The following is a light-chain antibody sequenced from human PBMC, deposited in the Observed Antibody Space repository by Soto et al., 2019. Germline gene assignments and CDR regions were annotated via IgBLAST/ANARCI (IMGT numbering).Light chain of an antibody. J-gene: IGKJ4*01. CDR3: QQYFGIPLP. Sequence: DIVMTQSPDSLAVSLGERATINFKSSRSLLHCSNNENFLACYQQRPGQPPKLLFYWASTRQSGVPERFTGSGSETDFTLTISSLRAEDVAVYYCQQYFGIPLPFRGGTKVEIK. CDR1: RSLLHCSNNENF. CDR2: WAS. V-gene: IGKV4-1*01.